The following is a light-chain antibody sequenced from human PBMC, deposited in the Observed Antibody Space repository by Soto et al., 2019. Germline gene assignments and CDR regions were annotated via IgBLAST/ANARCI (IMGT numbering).Light chain of an antibody. CDR1: PVLVHSEGIAY. CDR2: KVA. CDR3: MQGTHWPIT. V-gene: IGKV2-30*02. J-gene: IGKJ5*01. Sequence: DVVMTQSPLSLPLTLGQPASISSRSNPVLVHSEGIAYFIWWQQRTGRPPRRLIYKVANRDSGGPATCSGSGSGTDFALKISRGEAEDVGVYYCMQGTHWPITFGQGTRLEIK.